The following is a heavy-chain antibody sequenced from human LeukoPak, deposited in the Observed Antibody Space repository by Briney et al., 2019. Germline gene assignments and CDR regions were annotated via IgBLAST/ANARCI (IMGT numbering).Heavy chain of an antibody. CDR2: ISYSGST. V-gene: IGHV4-59*08. CDR1: GGSISSYY. CDR3: ARLGDSTSRLYYFDY. Sequence: SETLSLTCTVSGGSISSYYWSWIRQPPGKGLECIGYISYSGSTYYNPSLKSRVTISEDTSKSQFSLKLSSVTGADTAVYYCARLGDSTSRLYYFDYWGQGTLVTVSS. D-gene: IGHD6-6*01. J-gene: IGHJ4*02.